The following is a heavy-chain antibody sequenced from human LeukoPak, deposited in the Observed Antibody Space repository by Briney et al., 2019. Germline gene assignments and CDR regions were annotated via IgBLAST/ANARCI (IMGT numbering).Heavy chain of an antibody. CDR3: ARGENITIRRDAGDAFDI. Sequence: KPSETLSLTCAVYGGSFSGYYWSWIRQPPGKGLEWIGEINHSGSTNYNPSLKSRVTISVDTSKNQFSLKLSSVTAADTAVYYCARGENITIRRDAGDAFDIWGQGTMVTVSS. CDR1: GGSFSGYY. CDR2: INHSGST. D-gene: IGHD2/OR15-2a*01. V-gene: IGHV4-34*01. J-gene: IGHJ3*02.